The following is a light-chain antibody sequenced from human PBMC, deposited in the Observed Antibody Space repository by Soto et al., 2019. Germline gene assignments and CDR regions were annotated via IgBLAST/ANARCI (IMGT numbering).Light chain of an antibody. CDR3: QRYRVSPGEYA. V-gene: IGKV3-20*01. J-gene: IGKJ2*01. CDR1: ESVPAIY. Sequence: EIVLTQSPGTLSLSAGERATLSCRASESVPAIYLGWYQQKPGQPPRLLIYGTSTRATGVPDRFSGSGSGTDFTLTITSLEPEDFAVYYCQRYRVSPGEYAFGPGTKVELK. CDR2: GTS.